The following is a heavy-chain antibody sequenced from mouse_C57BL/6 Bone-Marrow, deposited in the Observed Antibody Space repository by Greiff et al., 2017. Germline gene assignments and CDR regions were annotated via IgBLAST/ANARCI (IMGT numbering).Heavy chain of an antibody. Sequence: EVQLQQSGPVLVKPGASVKMSCKASGYTFTDYYMNWVKQSHGKSLEWIGVINPYNGGTSYNQKFKGKATLTVDKSSSTAYLELNSLTSEDSAVYYCARGPYDGYYPWFAYWGQGTLVTVSA. CDR3: ARGPYDGYYPWFAY. D-gene: IGHD2-3*01. V-gene: IGHV1-19*01. J-gene: IGHJ3*01. CDR1: GYTFTDYY. CDR2: INPYNGGT.